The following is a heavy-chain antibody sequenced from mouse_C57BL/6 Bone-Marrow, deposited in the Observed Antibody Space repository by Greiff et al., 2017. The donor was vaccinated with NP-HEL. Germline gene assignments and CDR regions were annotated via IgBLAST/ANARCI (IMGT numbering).Heavy chain of an antibody. J-gene: IGHJ1*03. D-gene: IGHD1-1*01. V-gene: IGHV5-9*01. CDR1: GFTFSSYT. Sequence: EVQRVESGGGLVKPGGSLKLSCAASGFTFSSYTMSWVRQTPEKRLEWVATISGGGGNTYYPDSVKGRFTISRDNAKNTLYLQMSSLRSEDTALYYCARHIDYYGSSYDDFDVWGTGTTVTVSS. CDR3: ARHIDYYGSSYDDFDV. CDR2: ISGGGGNT.